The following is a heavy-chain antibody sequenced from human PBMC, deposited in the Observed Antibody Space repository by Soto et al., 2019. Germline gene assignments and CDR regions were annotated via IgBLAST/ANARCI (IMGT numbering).Heavy chain of an antibody. CDR2: IYWDDDK. CDR1: GFSLTTSGVG. J-gene: IGHJ4*01. V-gene: IGHV2-5*02. CDR3: AHRGYMYGNWDHGYFDY. D-gene: IGHD5-18*01. Sequence: QITLKESGPTRVRPTQTLALTCTFSGFSLTTSGVGVGWIRKTPGKDLEWLAVIYWDDDKRYSPSLKSRLTITKDTSKNQVVLTMADMDPVDTATYFCAHRGYMYGNWDHGYFDYWGHGTLVTVSS.